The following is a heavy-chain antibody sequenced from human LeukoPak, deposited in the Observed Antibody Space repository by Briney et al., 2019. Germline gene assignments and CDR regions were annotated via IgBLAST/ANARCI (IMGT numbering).Heavy chain of an antibody. D-gene: IGHD3-22*01. CDR2: ISGSGGST. CDR3: APHPYYDSSGYGPLDY. V-gene: IGHV3-23*01. J-gene: IGHJ4*02. CDR1: GFTFSRYA. Sequence: PGGSLRLSCAASGFTFSRYAMSWVRQAPGKGLEWVSAISGSGGSTYYADSVKGRFTISRDNSKNTLYLQMNSLRAEDTAVYYCAPHPYYDSSGYGPLDYWGQGTLVTVSS.